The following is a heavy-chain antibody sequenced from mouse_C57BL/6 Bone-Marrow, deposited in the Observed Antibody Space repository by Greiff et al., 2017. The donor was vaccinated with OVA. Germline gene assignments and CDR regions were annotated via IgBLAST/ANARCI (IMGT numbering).Heavy chain of an antibody. CDR2: IDPSDSYT. Sequence: VQLQQPGAELVKPGASVKLSCKASGYTFTSYWMQWVKQRPGQGLEWIGEIDPSDSYTNYNQKFKGKATLTVDTASSTAYMQLSSLTSEDSAVYYCARSPAQATYWGQGTLVTVSA. CDR1: GYTFTSYW. CDR3: ARSPAQATY. J-gene: IGHJ3*01. D-gene: IGHD3-2*02. V-gene: IGHV1-50*01.